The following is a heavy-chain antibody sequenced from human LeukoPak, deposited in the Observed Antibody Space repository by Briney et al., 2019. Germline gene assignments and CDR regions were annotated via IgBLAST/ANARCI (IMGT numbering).Heavy chain of an antibody. J-gene: IGHJ4*02. CDR1: GFTFSGAA. CDR2: IRSKANNYAT. Sequence: GGSVRLSCAASGFTFSGAAMHWVRQASGKGLEWVGRIRSKANNYATSYAASVKGRFTISRDDSKNTAYLQMNSLKTEDTAVYYCTSLDYGDYNYFDYWGQGTLVTVSS. V-gene: IGHV3-73*01. CDR3: TSLDYGDYNYFDY. D-gene: IGHD4-17*01.